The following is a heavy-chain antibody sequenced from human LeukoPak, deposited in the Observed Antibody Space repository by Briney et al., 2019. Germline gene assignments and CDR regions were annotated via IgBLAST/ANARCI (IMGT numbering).Heavy chain of an antibody. CDR1: GGSITSYY. CDR3: ARINWNYIDY. V-gene: IGHV4-59*08. D-gene: IGHD1-20*01. CDR2: IYYSGNT. Sequence: SETLSLTCTVAGGSITSYYWSWIRQPPGKGLEWIGYIYYSGNTNYNPSLKSRLTMSADRSRNQFSLELTSVTAADTAVYYCARINWNYIDYWGQGILVTVSS. J-gene: IGHJ4*02.